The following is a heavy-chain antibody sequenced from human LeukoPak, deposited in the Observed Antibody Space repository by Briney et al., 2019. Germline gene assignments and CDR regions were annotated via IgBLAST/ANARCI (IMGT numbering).Heavy chain of an antibody. Sequence: PFETLSLTCTVSGGSISSYYWSWIRQPAGKGLEWIGRISSSGSTNYNPSLKSRVTISVDTSKNQFSLKLSSVTAADTAVYFCARGSYSYDSSGAFDIWGQGTMVTVSS. CDR2: ISSSGST. D-gene: IGHD3-22*01. CDR1: GGSISSYY. V-gene: IGHV4-4*07. J-gene: IGHJ3*02. CDR3: ARGSYSYDSSGAFDI.